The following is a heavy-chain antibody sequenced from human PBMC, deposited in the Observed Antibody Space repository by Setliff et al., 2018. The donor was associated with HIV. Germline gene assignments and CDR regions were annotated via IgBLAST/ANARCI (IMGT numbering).Heavy chain of an antibody. Sequence: LKISCVASGFTFSNYWMHWVRQAPGKGLVWVSRINTDGSSISHADSVKGRFTISRDNAKNTLFLQMNSLRAEDTAVYYCASSNVVVVTASVSDAFDIWGQGTMVTVSS. J-gene: IGHJ3*02. CDR3: ASSNVVVVTASVSDAFDI. CDR2: INTDGSSI. V-gene: IGHV3-74*01. D-gene: IGHD2-21*02. CDR1: GFTFSNYW.